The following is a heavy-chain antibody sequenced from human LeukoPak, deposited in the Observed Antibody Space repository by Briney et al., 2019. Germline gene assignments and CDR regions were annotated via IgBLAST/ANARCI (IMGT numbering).Heavy chain of an antibody. D-gene: IGHD6-13*01. V-gene: IGHV3-48*03. CDR3: ARAEVISSWPVHYYYGMDV. CDR2: ISSSGSTI. CDR1: GFTFSSYE. Sequence: GGSLRLSCAASGFTFSSYEMNWVRQAPGKGLEWVSYISSSGSTIYYADSVKGRFTISRDNAKNSLYLQMNSLRAEDTAVYYCARAEVISSWPVHYYYGMDVWGQGTTVTVSS. J-gene: IGHJ6*02.